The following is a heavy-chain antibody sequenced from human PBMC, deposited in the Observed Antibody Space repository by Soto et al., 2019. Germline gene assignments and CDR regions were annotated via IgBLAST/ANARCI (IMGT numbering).Heavy chain of an antibody. V-gene: IGHV3-21*01. J-gene: IGHJ4*02. Sequence: GGSLSLSCAASGFTFSGYSMNWVRQAPGKGLEWVSSISSSSSYIYYADSVKGRFTISRDNAKNSLYLQMNSLRAEDTAVYYCARDYSSGWQEFDYWGQGTLVTVSS. D-gene: IGHD6-19*01. CDR2: ISSSSSYI. CDR1: GFTFSGYS. CDR3: ARDYSSGWQEFDY.